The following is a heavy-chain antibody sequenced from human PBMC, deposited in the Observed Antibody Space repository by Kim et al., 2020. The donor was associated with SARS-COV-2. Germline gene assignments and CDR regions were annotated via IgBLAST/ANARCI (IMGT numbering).Heavy chain of an antibody. CDR1: VFTFSDYY. Sequence: GGSLRLSCAASVFTFSDYYMSWIRQAPGKGLEWVSYISSSSSYTNYADSVKGRFTISRDNAKNSLYLQMNSLRAEDTAVYYCARVREGTTVVTFYFDYWGQGTLVTVSS. CDR3: ARVREGTTVVTFYFDY. V-gene: IGHV3-11*06. J-gene: IGHJ4*02. D-gene: IGHD4-17*01. CDR2: ISSSSSYT.